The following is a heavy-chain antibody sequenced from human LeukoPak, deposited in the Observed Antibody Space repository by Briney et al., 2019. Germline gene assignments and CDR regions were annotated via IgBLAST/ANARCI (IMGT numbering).Heavy chain of an antibody. Sequence: PGRSLRLSCAASGFTFSDYYMSWIRQAPGKGLEWVSYISSSGSTIYYADSVKGRFTISRDNAKNSLYLQMNSLRAEDTAVYYCARFQTFSGGYRIFGYYYMDVWGKGTTVTVSS. D-gene: IGHD1-26*01. V-gene: IGHV3-11*01. CDR1: GFTFSDYY. J-gene: IGHJ6*03. CDR3: ARFQTFSGGYRIFGYYYMDV. CDR2: ISSSGSTI.